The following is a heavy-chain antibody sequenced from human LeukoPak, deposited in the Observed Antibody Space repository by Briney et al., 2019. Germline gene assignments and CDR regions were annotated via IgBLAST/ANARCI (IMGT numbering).Heavy chain of an antibody. J-gene: IGHJ4*02. Sequence: ASVKVSCKASGYTFTVYFIHWVRQAPGQGLEWMGWINPNSGGTNYAQKFQGRVSMTRDTSISTAYMGLSRLRSDDTAVFYCAVDSSASDLDYWGQGTLVSVSS. CDR2: INPNSGGT. D-gene: IGHD3-22*01. CDR3: AVDSSASDLDY. CDR1: GYTFTVYF. V-gene: IGHV1-2*02.